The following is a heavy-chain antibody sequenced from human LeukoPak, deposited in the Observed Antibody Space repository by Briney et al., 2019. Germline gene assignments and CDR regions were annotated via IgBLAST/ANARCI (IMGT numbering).Heavy chain of an antibody. CDR1: GGSISSGSYY. V-gene: IGHV4-61*02. Sequence: PSETLSLTCTVSGGSISSGSYYWSWIRQPAGKGLEWIGRIYTSGSTNYNPSLKSRVTISVDTSKNQFSLKLSSVTAADTAVYYCARGPGAYVWFDPWGQGTLVTVSS. J-gene: IGHJ5*02. D-gene: IGHD3-16*01. CDR2: IYTSGST. CDR3: ARGPGAYVWFDP.